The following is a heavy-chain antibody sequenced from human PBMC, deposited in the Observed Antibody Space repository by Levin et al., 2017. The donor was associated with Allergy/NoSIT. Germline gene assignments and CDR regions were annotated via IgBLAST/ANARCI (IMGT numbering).Heavy chain of an antibody. Sequence: LRLSCTVSGDSIDRGDYFWTWIRQHPGKGLEWIGYISSSGNTYYNPSLKSRVDISVDTSKNEFSLKLTSVTAADTAVYFCGRDVGSGPHEDFFYYYGVDVWGQGTTVTVSS. V-gene: IGHV4-31*03. CDR1: GDSIDRGDYF. J-gene: IGHJ6*02. CDR2: ISSSGNT. D-gene: IGHD1-26*01. CDR3: GRDVGSGPHEDFFYYYGVDV.